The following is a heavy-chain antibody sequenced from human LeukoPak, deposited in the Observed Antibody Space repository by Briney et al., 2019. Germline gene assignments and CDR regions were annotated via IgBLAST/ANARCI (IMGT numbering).Heavy chain of an antibody. CDR3: ARERDTVNWFDP. Sequence: SETLSLTCTVSGGSISGYYWSWIRQPAGKGLEWIGRINTSGSTNYNPSLESRATMSVDTSKNQFSLKLSSVTAADAAVYYCARERDTVNWFDPWGQGTLVTVSS. V-gene: IGHV4-4*07. J-gene: IGHJ5*02. CDR2: INTSGST. CDR1: GGSISGYY. D-gene: IGHD4-17*01.